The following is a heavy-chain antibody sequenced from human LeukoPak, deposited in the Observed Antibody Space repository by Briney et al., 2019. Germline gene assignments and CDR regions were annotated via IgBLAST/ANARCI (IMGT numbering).Heavy chain of an antibody. J-gene: IGHJ4*02. D-gene: IGHD3-10*01. CDR1: GFTFSDYY. V-gene: IGHV3-11*01. Sequence: GGSLRLSCAASGFTFSDYYMSWIRQAPGKGLEWVSYISSSGSTIYYADSVKGRFTISRDNAKNSLYLQMNSLRAEGTAVYHCARFGSDYYGSGKRDYWGQGTLVTVSS. CDR3: ARFGSDYYGSGKRDY. CDR2: ISSSGSTI.